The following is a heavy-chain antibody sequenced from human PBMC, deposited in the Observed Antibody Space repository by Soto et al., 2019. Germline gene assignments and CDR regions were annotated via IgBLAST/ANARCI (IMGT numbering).Heavy chain of an antibody. V-gene: IGHV4-59*11. D-gene: IGHD3-10*01. J-gene: IGHJ4*02. CDR1: GGSIISHY. CDR3: ARGQSNYYGYYFDY. CDR2: IYNSGST. Sequence: SETLSLTCTVSGGSIISHYWSWIRQSPGKGLEWIGYIYNSGSTKYNPSLKSRVTISVDTSKNHFSLKVSPVTAADTAVYYCARGQSNYYGYYFDYWGQGTLVTVSS.